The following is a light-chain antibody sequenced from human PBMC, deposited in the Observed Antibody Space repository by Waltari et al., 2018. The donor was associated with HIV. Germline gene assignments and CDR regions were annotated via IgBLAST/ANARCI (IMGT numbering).Light chain of an antibody. J-gene: IGLJ2*01. CDR1: TGTAKLGHY. Sequence: VVTQEPSVTVSPGGTVTLNCTSATGTAKLGHYENWFQHRPGQEPRPLFYSSTRRHAFNPERFSASRVDDRAALILSTVWPEDEAVYYCMLFFRSSYLFGGGTKVTVL. V-gene: IGLV7-43*01. CDR2: SST. CDR3: MLFFRSSYL.